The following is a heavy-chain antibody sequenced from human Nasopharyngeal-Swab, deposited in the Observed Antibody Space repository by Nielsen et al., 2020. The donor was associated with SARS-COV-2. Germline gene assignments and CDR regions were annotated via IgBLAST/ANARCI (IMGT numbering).Heavy chain of an antibody. CDR3: ARSAVAAAGWGWFDP. J-gene: IGHJ5*02. CDR2: INPSGGSA. CDR1: GWTLTNYY. D-gene: IGHD6-13*01. V-gene: IGHV1-46*01. Sequence: VSCKACGWTLTNYYLHWVRQAPGQGLEWMGVINPSGGSANYAQKFQGRVTTTRDTSTNIVYMELSSLESEDTAVYYCARSAVAAAGWGWFDPWGQGTLVTVSS.